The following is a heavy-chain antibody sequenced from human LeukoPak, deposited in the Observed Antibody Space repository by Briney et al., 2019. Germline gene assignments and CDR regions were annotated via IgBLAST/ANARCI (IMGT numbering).Heavy chain of an antibody. J-gene: IGHJ4*02. CDR1: GYTFTDYA. CDR2: ISGSGPISASGGRT. Sequence: PRGSLRLSCEASGYTFTDYAMNWVRQAPGKGLEWVSGISGSGPISASGGRTYYADSVKGRFTISRDNSKNTVFLQMNSLRAEDTAVYYCAKGHSDYGTGFDQWGQGTLVTVSS. D-gene: IGHD4-17*01. CDR3: AKGHSDYGTGFDQ. V-gene: IGHV3-23*01.